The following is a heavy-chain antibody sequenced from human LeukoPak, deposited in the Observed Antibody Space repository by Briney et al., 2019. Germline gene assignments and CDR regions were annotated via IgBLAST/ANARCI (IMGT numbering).Heavy chain of an antibody. CDR1: GFTFRSYV. J-gene: IGHJ4*02. CDR3: ARDSDWAFDN. Sequence: GGALRLSFAASGFTFRSYVMSWGCPAPGKGREWFSYINHNAETIYYADSVKGRFTISRDNAKNVPYLQMNRLRDGDTAVYFCARDSDWAFDNWGQGTLVTVSS. CDR2: INHNAETI. D-gene: IGHD2-21*02. V-gene: IGHV3-48*02.